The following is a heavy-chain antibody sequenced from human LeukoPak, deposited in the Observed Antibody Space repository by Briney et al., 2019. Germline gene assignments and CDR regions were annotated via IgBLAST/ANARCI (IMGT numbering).Heavy chain of an antibody. D-gene: IGHD2-2*01. Sequence: GGSLRLSCAASGFTFSSYWMSWVRQAPGKGLEWVANIKQDGSEKYYVDSVKGRFTISRDNAKNSLYLQMNSLRAEDTAVYYCARESGYWSSTSCSRMYYFDYWGQGTLVTVSS. CDR1: GFTFSSYW. CDR3: ARESGYWSSTSCSRMYYFDY. J-gene: IGHJ4*02. CDR2: IKQDGSEK. V-gene: IGHV3-7*01.